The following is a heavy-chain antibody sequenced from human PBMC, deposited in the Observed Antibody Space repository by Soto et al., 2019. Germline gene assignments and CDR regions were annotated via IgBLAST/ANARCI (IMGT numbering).Heavy chain of an antibody. V-gene: IGHV1-69*06. CDR1: GGTFSSYA. J-gene: IGHJ4*02. Sequence: SVKVSCKASGGTFSSYAISWVRQAPGQGLEWMGGIIPIFGTANYAQKFQGRVTITADKSTSTAYMELSSLRSEDTAVYYCAREMNDYYDSSGYSYYFDYWGQGTLVTVSS. CDR3: AREMNDYYDSSGYSYYFDY. D-gene: IGHD3-22*01. CDR2: IIPIFGTA.